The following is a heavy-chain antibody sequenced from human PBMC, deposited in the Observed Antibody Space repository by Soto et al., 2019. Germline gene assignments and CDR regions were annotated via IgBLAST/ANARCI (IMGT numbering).Heavy chain of an antibody. J-gene: IGHJ6*02. Sequence: GGSLRLPCVASGFTFDTYGIHWVRQAPGKGLQWVALISYEGSNTYYADSVRGRFTIPRDNSKNTLYLQINALRPEDTGVYYCARVTPGNNLYYFSGLDVWGQGTSVTVSS. V-gene: IGHV3-30-3*01. D-gene: IGHD1-1*01. CDR2: ISYEGSNT. CDR1: GFTFDTYG. CDR3: ARVTPGNNLYYFSGLDV.